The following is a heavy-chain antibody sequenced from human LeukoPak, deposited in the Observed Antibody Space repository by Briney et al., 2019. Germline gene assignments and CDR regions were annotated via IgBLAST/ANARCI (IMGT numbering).Heavy chain of an antibody. CDR3: ARPYYYDSRIDP. Sequence: PSETLSLTCTVSGGSISSGDYYWSWIRQPPGKGLEWITYMYYSGSTYYNPSLKSRVTMSADTSKNQLSLKLSSVTAADTAVYYCARPYYYDSRIDPWGQGILVTVSS. D-gene: IGHD3-22*01. V-gene: IGHV4-30-4*01. CDR2: MYYSGST. CDR1: GGSISSGDYY. J-gene: IGHJ5*02.